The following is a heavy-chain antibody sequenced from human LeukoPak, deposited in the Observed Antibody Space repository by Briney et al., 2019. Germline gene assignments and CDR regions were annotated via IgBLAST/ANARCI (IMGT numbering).Heavy chain of an antibody. J-gene: IGHJ4*02. Sequence: GESLKISCKGSGYSFTSYWIGGVRQMPGKGLEWMGIIYPGDSDTRYSPSFQGQVTISAEKSISTAYLQWSSLKASDTAMYYCARSYGYYYDSSGYPYWGQGTLVTVSS. V-gene: IGHV5-51*01. CDR1: GYSFTSYW. CDR3: ARSYGYYYDSSGYPY. CDR2: IYPGDSDT. D-gene: IGHD3-22*01.